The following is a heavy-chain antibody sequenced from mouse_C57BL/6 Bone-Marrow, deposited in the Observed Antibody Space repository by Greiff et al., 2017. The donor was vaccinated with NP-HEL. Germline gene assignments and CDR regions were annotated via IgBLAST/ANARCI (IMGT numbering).Heavy chain of an antibody. J-gene: IGHJ3*01. V-gene: IGHV3-6*01. D-gene: IGHD2-10*01. CDR3: AREGAYYRDWFAY. CDR1: GYSITSGYY. CDR2: ISYDGSN. Sequence: EVKLVESGPGLVKPSQSLSLTCSVTGYSITSGYYWNWIRQFPGNKLEWMGYISYDGSNNYNPSLKNRISITRDTSKNQFFLKLNSVTTEDTATYYCAREGAYYRDWFAYWGQGTLVTVSA.